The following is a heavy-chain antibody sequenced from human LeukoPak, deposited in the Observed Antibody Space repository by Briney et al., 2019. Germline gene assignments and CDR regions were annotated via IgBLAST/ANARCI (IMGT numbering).Heavy chain of an antibody. CDR2: IYPGDSDT. D-gene: IGHD4-23*01. V-gene: IGHV5-51*01. CDR1: GYSFDTFW. Sequence: GESLKISCKASGYSFDTFWIGWVRQVPGKGLEWMGIIYPGDSDTRYSPSFQGQVTISADKSSTTAYLQWSSLRASDTAMYYCATPTVGNAFDIWGQGTMVTVSS. CDR3: ATPTVGNAFDI. J-gene: IGHJ3*02.